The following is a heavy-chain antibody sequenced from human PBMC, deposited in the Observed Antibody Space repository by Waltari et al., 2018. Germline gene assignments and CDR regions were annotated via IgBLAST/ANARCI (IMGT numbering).Heavy chain of an antibody. D-gene: IGHD2-21*01. J-gene: IGHJ4*02. Sequence: EVNLVESGGGLVQPGGSLRLSCPASGFSISDFWMHWARQAPGKGPEWVATIKQDGSEEYYVDSVKGRFTISRDNAKNSLYLQMNSLRLEDTAVYYCVRGAGWLLESWGQGTLATVSS. CDR1: GFSISDFW. CDR2: IKQDGSEE. V-gene: IGHV3-7*04. CDR3: VRGAGWLLES.